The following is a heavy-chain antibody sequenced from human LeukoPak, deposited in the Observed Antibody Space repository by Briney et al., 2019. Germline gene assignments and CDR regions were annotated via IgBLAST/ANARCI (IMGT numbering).Heavy chain of an antibody. D-gene: IGHD6-13*01. CDR3: ATTQTLEPHSWYEDYYYYGMDV. CDR1: GGSISSYY. CDR2: IYYSGST. J-gene: IGHJ6*02. Sequence: PSETLSLTCTVSGGSISSYYWGWIRQPPGKGLEWIGYIYYSGSTNYNPSLKSRVTIPVDTSKNQFSLKLSSVTAADTAVYYCATTQTLEPHSWYEDYYYYGMDVWGQGTTVTVSS. V-gene: IGHV4-59*01.